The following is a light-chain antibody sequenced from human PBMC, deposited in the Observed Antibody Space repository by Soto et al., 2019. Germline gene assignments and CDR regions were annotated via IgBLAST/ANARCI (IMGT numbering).Light chain of an antibody. J-gene: IGKJ1*01. V-gene: IGKV1-39*01. Sequence: DIQMTQSPSPLSASVGDSVTITCRASQTIKTYLNWYRHKPGKAPELLIYAASRLQSGVASRFSGRGPGTYFLLAISSLQPDDLATYYCQQTYSAPGTFGQGTKVEI. CDR3: QQTYSAPGT. CDR2: AAS. CDR1: QTIKTY.